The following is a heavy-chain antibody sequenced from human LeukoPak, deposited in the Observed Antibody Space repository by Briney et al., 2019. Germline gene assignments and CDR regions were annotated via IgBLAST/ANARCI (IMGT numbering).Heavy chain of an antibody. CDR2: ISSSGSTI. Sequence: GGSLRLSCAASGFTFSSYEMNWVRQAPGKGLEWVSYISSSGSTIYYADSVKGRFTISRDNAKNSLYLQTNSLRAEDTAVYYCARDAEWFDPWGQGTLVTVSS. J-gene: IGHJ5*02. CDR3: ARDAEWFDP. V-gene: IGHV3-48*03. CDR1: GFTFSSYE.